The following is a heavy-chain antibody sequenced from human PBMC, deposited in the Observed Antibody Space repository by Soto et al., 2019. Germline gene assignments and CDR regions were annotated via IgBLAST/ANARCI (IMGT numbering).Heavy chain of an antibody. D-gene: IGHD3-3*01. J-gene: IGHJ4*02. V-gene: IGHV1-69*06. CDR1: GGTFSSYA. Sequence: SVKVSCKASGGTFSSYAISWVRQAPGQGLEWMGGIIPIFGTANYAQKFQGRVTITADKSTSTAYMELSSLRSEDTAVYYCARDSQPTYYDFWSGYYSFDYWCQGTLVTVSS. CDR2: IIPIFGTA. CDR3: ARDSQPTYYDFWSGYYSFDY.